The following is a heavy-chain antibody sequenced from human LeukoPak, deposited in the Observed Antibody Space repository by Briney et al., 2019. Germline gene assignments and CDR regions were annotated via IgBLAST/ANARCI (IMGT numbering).Heavy chain of an antibody. D-gene: IGHD3-10*01. CDR1: GFIFSSHG. V-gene: IGHV3-23*01. J-gene: IGHJ4*02. CDR3: AKGQYASGSYSNDY. CDR2: ISGSGGNT. Sequence: GGSLRLSCAASGFIFSSHGMNWVRQAPGKGLEWVSTISGSGGNTYYADSVKGRFTVSRDNSKNTLYLQMNSLRVEDTAIYYCAKGQYASGSYSNDYWGQGTLAIVSS.